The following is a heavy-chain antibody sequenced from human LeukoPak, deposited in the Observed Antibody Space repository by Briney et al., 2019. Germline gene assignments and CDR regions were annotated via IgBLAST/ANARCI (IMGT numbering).Heavy chain of an antibody. V-gene: IGHV3-23*01. CDR2: ISGGGGST. CDR3: ARAYSGSLTTFDI. D-gene: IGHD1-26*01. CDR1: GFTFSNYS. J-gene: IGHJ3*02. Sequence: GGSLRLSCAASGFTFSNYSMSGVRQAPGKGLECVSAISGGGGSTYYADSVKSRCTISKDNSKNTLYVQMNSLRAEDTAVYYCARAYSGSLTTFDIWGQGTMVTVSS.